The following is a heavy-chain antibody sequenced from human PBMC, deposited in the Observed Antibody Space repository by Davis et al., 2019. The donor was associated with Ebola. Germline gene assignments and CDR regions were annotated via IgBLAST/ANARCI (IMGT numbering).Heavy chain of an antibody. V-gene: IGHV3-21*04. CDR1: GFAFSNNA. J-gene: IGHJ6*02. CDR3: ARGEVASSSSYYYYGMDV. D-gene: IGHD6-6*01. CDR2: FSDGSEMT. Sequence: GGSLRLSCAASGFAFSNNAMTWVRQAPGKGLEWVSSFSDGSEMTYYADSVKGRFTISRDNAKNSLYLQMNSLRAEDTAVYYCARGEVASSSSYYYYGMDVWGQGTTVTVSS.